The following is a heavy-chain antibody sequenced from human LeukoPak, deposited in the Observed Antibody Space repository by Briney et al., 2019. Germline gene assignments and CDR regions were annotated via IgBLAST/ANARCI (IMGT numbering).Heavy chain of an antibody. CDR2: ISYDGSNK. Sequence: GGSLRLSCVASGFTFSNYGMHWVRQAPGKGLEWVAVISYDGSNKYYADSVKGRFTISRDNSKNTLYPQMNSLRAEDTAVYYCAKSEMYAKSHYYGMDVWGQGTTVTVSS. D-gene: IGHD2-8*01. J-gene: IGHJ6*02. CDR3: AKSEMYAKSHYYGMDV. CDR1: GFTFSNYG. V-gene: IGHV3-30*18.